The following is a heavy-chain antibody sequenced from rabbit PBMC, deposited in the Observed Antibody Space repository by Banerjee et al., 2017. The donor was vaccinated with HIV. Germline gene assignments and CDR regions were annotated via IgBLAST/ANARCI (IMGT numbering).Heavy chain of an antibody. Sequence: QEQLEGSGGDLVKPGGSLKLNCTVFGFDFSSYGVRWVRQAPGKGLEWIGYIDTADGNIYYASWVNGRFTISSHNAQNTLYLQLNSLTAADTATYFCARATRTMLINLWGPGTLVTVS. CDR2: IDTADGNI. CDR3: ARATRTMLINL. V-gene: IGHV1S47*01. J-gene: IGHJ4*01. CDR1: GFDFSSYG. D-gene: IGHD2-1*01.